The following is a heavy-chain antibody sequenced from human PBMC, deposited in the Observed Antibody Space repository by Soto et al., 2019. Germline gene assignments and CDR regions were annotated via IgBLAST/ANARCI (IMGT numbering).Heavy chain of an antibody. CDR1: GFTFSDHY. CDR3: AREAGYCSGGSCYSDY. CDR2: TRNKANSYTT. Sequence: EVQLVESGGGLVQPGGSLRLSCAASGFTFSDHYMDWVRQAPGKGLEWVGRTRNKANSYTTEYAASVKGRFTISRDDSKNALYLQMNSLKTEDTAVYYCAREAGYCSGGSCYSDYWGQGTLVTVSS. D-gene: IGHD2-15*01. V-gene: IGHV3-72*01. J-gene: IGHJ4*02.